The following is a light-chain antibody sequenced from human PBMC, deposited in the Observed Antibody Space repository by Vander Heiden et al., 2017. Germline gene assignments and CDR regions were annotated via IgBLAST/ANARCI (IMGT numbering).Light chain of an antibody. CDR3: QQDNSYPWT. CDR1: QSISSW. Sequence: DIQMTQSPSTLSASVGDRVTITCRASQSISSWLAWYHQKPGKAPKLLIYKASSLESGVPSRFSGSGSGTEFTLTISSLQPDDFATYYCQQDNSYPWTFGQGTKLEIK. J-gene: IGKJ1*01. CDR2: KAS. V-gene: IGKV1-5*03.